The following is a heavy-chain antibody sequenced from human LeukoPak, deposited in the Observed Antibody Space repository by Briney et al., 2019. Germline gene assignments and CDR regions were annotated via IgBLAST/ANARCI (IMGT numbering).Heavy chain of an antibody. CDR1: GFTFSSYS. Sequence: GGSLRLSCAASGFTFSSYSMNWVRQAPGKGLEWISHIRSATNTIDYADSVKGRFSISGDDAKNSLYLQMNSLRAEDTAVYYYARDRDYAFDYWGPGTLVTVSS. CDR2: IRSATNTI. V-gene: IGHV3-48*01. J-gene: IGHJ4*02. CDR3: ARDRDYAFDY. D-gene: IGHD3-16*01.